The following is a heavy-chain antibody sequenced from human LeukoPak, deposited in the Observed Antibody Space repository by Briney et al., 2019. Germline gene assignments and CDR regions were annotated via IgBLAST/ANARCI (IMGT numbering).Heavy chain of an antibody. CDR1: GFTFSSYS. CDR2: ISSSSSYI. Sequence: GGSLRLSCAASGFTFSSYSMNWVRQAPGKGLEWVSFISSSSSYIYYADSVKGRFTISRDNAKNSLYLQMNRLRAEDTAVYYCARRPDYGDYSAGVDYWGQGTLVTVSS. D-gene: IGHD4-17*01. J-gene: IGHJ4*02. CDR3: ARRPDYGDYSAGVDY. V-gene: IGHV3-21*01.